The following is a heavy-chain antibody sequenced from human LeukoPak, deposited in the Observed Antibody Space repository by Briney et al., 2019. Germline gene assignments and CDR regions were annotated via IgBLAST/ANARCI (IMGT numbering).Heavy chain of an antibody. V-gene: IGHV1-2*02. CDR2: INPSSGGT. J-gene: IGHJ4*02. CDR3: AREVVAYDSSGLSLGY. Sequence: ASVKVSCKASGYTFTGYYMHWVRQAPGQGLEWMGWINPSSGGTNYAQKFQGRVTMTRDTSIGTAYMELSRLRSDDTVGYYCAREVVAYDSSGLSLGYWGQGTLVTVSS. CDR1: GYTFTGYY. D-gene: IGHD3-22*01.